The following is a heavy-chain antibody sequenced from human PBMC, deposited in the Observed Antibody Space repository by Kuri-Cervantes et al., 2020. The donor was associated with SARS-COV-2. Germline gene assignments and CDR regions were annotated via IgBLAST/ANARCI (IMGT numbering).Heavy chain of an antibody. CDR1: GGSISSSSYY. J-gene: IGHJ5*02. CDR2: IYYSGST. Sequence: GSLRLSCTVSGGSISSSSYYWGWIRQPPGKGLEWIGSIYYSGSTYYNPSLKSRVTISVDTSKNQFSLKLSSVTAADTAVYYCARDSSGWDEAGGWFDPWGQGTLVTVSS. D-gene: IGHD6-19*01. CDR3: ARDSSGWDEAGGWFDP. V-gene: IGHV4-39*02.